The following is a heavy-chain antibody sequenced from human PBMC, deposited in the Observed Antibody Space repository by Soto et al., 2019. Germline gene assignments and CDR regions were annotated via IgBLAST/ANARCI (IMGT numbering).Heavy chain of an antibody. V-gene: IGHV1-46*01. J-gene: IGHJ6*02. Sequence: QVQLVQSGAEVKKPGASVKGSCKASGYTFTSYYMHWVRQAPGQGLECMGIINPSGGSTSYAQKFQGRVTMTRENSTSTVYMELGSLSPEDTAVYYCAGGLGCSSTSCYTDYYYYGMDVWGQGTTVTVSS. CDR3: AGGLGCSSTSCYTDYYYYGMDV. CDR1: GYTFTSYY. D-gene: IGHD2-2*02. CDR2: INPSGGST.